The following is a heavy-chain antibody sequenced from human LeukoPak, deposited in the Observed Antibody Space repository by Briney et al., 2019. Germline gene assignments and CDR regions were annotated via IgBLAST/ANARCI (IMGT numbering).Heavy chain of an antibody. CDR1: GYTFTSYG. Sequence: DSVKVSCKASGYTFTSYGISWVRQAPGQGLEWMGWISAYNGNTNYAQKLQGRVTMTTDTSTSTAYMELRSLRSDDTAVYYCARGIAVACTISYYYYGMDVWGQGTTVTVSS. V-gene: IGHV1-18*01. CDR3: ARGIAVACTISYYYYGMDV. CDR2: ISAYNGNT. J-gene: IGHJ6*02. D-gene: IGHD6-19*01.